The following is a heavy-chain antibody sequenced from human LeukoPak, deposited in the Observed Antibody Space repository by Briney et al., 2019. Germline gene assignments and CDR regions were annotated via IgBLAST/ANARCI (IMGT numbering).Heavy chain of an antibody. CDR1: GGSFSGYY. Sequence: SETLSLTCAVYGGSFSGYYWSWIRQPPGKGLEWIGEINHSGSTNYNPSLKSRVTISVDTSKNQFSLKLNSVTAADTAVYYCARNRNWFDPWGQGTLVTVSS. J-gene: IGHJ5*02. D-gene: IGHD1-14*01. CDR3: ARNRNWFDP. CDR2: INHSGST. V-gene: IGHV4-34*01.